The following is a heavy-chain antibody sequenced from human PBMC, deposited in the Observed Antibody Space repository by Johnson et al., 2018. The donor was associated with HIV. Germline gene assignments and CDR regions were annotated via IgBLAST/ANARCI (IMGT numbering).Heavy chain of an antibody. CDR2: LSSDGSSE. D-gene: IGHD3-3*01. CDR3: ARGQGFWAFGI. J-gene: IGHJ3*02. CDR1: GFTFSIYA. V-gene: IGHV3-30*01. Sequence: QVQLVESGGGVVQPGRSLRLSCAASGFTFSIYAMHWVRQAPGKGLEWVAVLSSDGSSEYYAGSVKGRFAISRDNSKNTLFLQMNGLRPEDTAVYYCARGQGFWAFGIWGQGTMVTVSS.